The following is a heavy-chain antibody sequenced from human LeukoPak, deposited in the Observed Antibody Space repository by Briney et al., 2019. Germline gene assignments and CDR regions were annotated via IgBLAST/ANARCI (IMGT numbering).Heavy chain of an antibody. D-gene: IGHD3-16*02. CDR2: INPNSGGT. V-gene: IGHV1-2*06. J-gene: IGHJ3*02. CDR3: ARSGGYYDYVWGSYRAYAFDI. Sequence: ASVKVSCKASGYTFTGYYMHWVRQAPGPGLEWMGRINPNSGGTNYAQKFQGRVTMTRDTSISTAYMELSRLRSDDTAVYYCARSGGYYDYVWGSYRAYAFDIWGQGTMVTVSS. CDR1: GYTFTGYY.